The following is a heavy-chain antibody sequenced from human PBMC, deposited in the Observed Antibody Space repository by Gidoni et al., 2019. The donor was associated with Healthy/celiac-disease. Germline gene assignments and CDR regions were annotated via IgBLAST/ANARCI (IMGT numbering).Heavy chain of an antibody. D-gene: IGHD3-10*01. V-gene: IGHV3-15*01. Sequence: EVQLVESGGGLVKPGGSLRLSCAASGFTFSNAWMSWVRQAPGKGLEWVGRIKSKTDGGTTDYAAPVKGRFTISRDDSKNTLYLQMNSLKTEDTAVYYCTTGIGDWDVVLLWFGELGLNEAFDIWGQGTMVTVSS. CDR1: GFTFSNAW. CDR2: IKSKTDGGTT. CDR3: TTGIGDWDVVLLWFGELGLNEAFDI. J-gene: IGHJ3*02.